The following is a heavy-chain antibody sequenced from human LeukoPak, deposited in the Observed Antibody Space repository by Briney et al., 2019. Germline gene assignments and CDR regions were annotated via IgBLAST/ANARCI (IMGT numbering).Heavy chain of an antibody. CDR2: IYTSGST. CDR3: ARGSGAYSSGWYSAFDI. CDR1: GGSISSYY. V-gene: IGHV4-4*07. Sequence: SETLSLTCTVSGGSISSYYWSWIRQPAGKGLEWIGRIYTSGSTNYNPSLKSRVTMSVDTSKNQFSLKLSSVTAADTAVYYCARGSGAYSSGWYSAFDIWGQGTMVTVSS. D-gene: IGHD6-19*01. J-gene: IGHJ3*02.